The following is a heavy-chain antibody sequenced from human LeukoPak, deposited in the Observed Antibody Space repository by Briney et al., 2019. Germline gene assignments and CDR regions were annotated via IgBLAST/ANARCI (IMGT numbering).Heavy chain of an antibody. CDR3: ARDRRGGIAAAAKYFDY. Sequence: GGSLRLSCAASGFTFSSYEMNWVRQARGKWLEWVSYISSSGSTIYYADSVKGRFTISRDNAKNSLYLQMNSLRAEDTAVYYCARDRRGGIAAAAKYFDYWGQGTLVTVSS. CDR2: ISSSGSTI. V-gene: IGHV3-48*03. CDR1: GFTFSSYE. D-gene: IGHD6-13*01. J-gene: IGHJ4*02.